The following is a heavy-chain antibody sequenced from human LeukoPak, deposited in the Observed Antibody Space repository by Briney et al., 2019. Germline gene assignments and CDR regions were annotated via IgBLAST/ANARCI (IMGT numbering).Heavy chain of an antibody. CDR2: IRYDGSNK. V-gene: IGHV3-30*02. D-gene: IGHD3-3*01. CDR1: GFTFSSYA. Sequence: PGGSLRLSCAASGFTFSSYAMSWVRQAPGKGLEWVAFIRYDGSNKYYADSVKGRFTISRDNSKNTLYLQMNSLRAEDTAVYYCAHEPVRFLEWLPDYWGQGTLVTVSS. J-gene: IGHJ4*02. CDR3: AHEPVRFLEWLPDY.